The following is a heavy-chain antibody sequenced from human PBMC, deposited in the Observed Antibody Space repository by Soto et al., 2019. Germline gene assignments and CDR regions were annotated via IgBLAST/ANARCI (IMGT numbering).Heavy chain of an antibody. Sequence: QVQLVQSGAEVKKPGASVKVSCKASGYTFTRFNMHWVRQAPGQRLEWMGWINAGNGNTRYSQKFQGRVTFTRDTSANTAYMEVSSVISEDTAVYYCARPKDYDACLDSWGQGTLVTVSS. D-gene: IGHD3-22*01. J-gene: IGHJ4*02. V-gene: IGHV1-3*01. CDR2: INAGNGNT. CDR1: GYTFTRFN. CDR3: ARPKDYDACLDS.